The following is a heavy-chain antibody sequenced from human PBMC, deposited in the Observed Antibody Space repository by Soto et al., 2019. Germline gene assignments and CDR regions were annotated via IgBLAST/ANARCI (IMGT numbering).Heavy chain of an antibody. J-gene: IGHJ3*02. Sequence: GASVKVSCKASGYTFTSYYMHWVRQAPGQRLEWMGIINPSGGSTSYAQKFQGRVTMTRDTSTSTVYMELSSLRSEDTAVYYCARATYYDFWSGPYPYGRGAFDIWGQGTMVTVSS. CDR1: GYTFTSYY. V-gene: IGHV1-46*01. CDR2: INPSGGST. D-gene: IGHD3-3*01. CDR3: ARATYYDFWSGPYPYGRGAFDI.